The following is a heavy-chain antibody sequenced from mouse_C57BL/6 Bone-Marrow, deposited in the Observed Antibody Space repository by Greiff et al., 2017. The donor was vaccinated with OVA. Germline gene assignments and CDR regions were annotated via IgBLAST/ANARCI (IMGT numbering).Heavy chain of an antibody. Sequence: EVKLVESGGGLVQPGGSMKLSCAASGFTFSDAWMDWVRQSPEKGLEWVAEIRNKANNHATYYAESVKGRFTISRDDSKSSVYLQMNSLRAEDTGIYYCTRYGGSPYFDYWGQGTTLTVSS. J-gene: IGHJ2*01. CDR3: TRYGGSPYFDY. D-gene: IGHD1-1*01. CDR1: GFTFSDAW. CDR2: IRNKANNHAT. V-gene: IGHV6-6*01.